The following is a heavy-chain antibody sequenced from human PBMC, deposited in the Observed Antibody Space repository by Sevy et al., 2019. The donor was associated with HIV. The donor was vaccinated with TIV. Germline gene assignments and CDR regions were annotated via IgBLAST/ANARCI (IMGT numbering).Heavy chain of an antibody. CDR1: GFTFSSYW. Sequence: GGSLRLSCAASGFTFSSYWMHWVRQAPGKGLVWVSRINSDWSSTSYADSVKGRFTISRDNAKNTLYLQMNSLRAEDTAVYYCARETSAGTTDYWGQGTLVTVSS. J-gene: IGHJ4*02. CDR3: ARETSAGTTDY. V-gene: IGHV3-74*01. D-gene: IGHD6-19*01. CDR2: INSDWSST.